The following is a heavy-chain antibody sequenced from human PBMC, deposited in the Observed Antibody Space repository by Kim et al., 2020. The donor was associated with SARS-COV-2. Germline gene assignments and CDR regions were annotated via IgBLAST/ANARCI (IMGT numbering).Heavy chain of an antibody. V-gene: IGHV3-74*01. CDR2: ISGDGTKT. Sequence: GGSLRLSCAASGFTFSSRWMDWVRQVPGKGLLCVARISGDGTKTTYADSVKGRFTISRDNAKNTLYLQMNGLRAEDTAIYFYAKDAFFFMDVWGQGTTVTVSS. J-gene: IGHJ6*02. CDR1: GFTFSSRW. D-gene: IGHD3-3*02. CDR3: AKDAFFFMDV.